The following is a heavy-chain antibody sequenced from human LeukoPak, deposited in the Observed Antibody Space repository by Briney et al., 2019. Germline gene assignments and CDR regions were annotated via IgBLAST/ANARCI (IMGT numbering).Heavy chain of an antibody. CDR1: GGSISNYF. CDR3: ARVRGSATNYRLCGFDI. Sequence: PSETLSLTCTVSGGSISNYFWNWIRQPAGKGLEWIGRIDTIWSTNYNPSLKSRVTMSVDTSKNQFSLKVTSVTAADTAVYYCARVRGSATNYRLCGFDIWGQGTVVTVSS. D-gene: IGHD3-10*01. CDR2: IDTIWST. V-gene: IGHV4-4*07. J-gene: IGHJ3*02.